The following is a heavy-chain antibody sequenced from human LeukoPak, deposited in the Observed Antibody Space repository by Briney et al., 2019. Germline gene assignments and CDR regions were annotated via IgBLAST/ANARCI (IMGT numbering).Heavy chain of an antibody. CDR1: GYTFTNYY. D-gene: IGHD3-22*01. J-gene: IGHJ4*02. CDR2: IIPIFGTA. Sequence: GASVKVSCKTSGYTFTNYYMHWVRQAPGQGLEWMGGIIPIFGTANYAQKFQGRVTITTDESTSTAYMELSSLRSEDTAVYYCASPRPGYYYDSSGSYYFDYWGQGTLVTVSS. V-gene: IGHV1-69*05. CDR3: ASPRPGYYYDSSGSYYFDY.